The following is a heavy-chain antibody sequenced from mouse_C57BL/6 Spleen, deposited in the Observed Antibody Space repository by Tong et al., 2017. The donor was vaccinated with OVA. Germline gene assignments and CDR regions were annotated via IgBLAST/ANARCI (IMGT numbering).Heavy chain of an antibody. Sequence: EVQLQESGGGLVKPGGSLKLSCAASGFTFSDYGMHWVRQTPDKRLEWVATISSGGSYTYYPDSVKGRFTISRDNAKNTLYLQMSSLKSEDTAMYYCARQGYGSSYGYFDVWGTGTTVTVSS. CDR1: GFTFSDYG. J-gene: IGHJ1*03. V-gene: IGHV5-6*01. CDR3: ARQGYGSSYGYFDV. CDR2: ISSGGSYT. D-gene: IGHD1-1*01.